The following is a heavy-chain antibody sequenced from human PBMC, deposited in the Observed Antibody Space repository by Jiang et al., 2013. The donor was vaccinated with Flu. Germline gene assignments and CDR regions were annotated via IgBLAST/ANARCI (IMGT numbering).Heavy chain of an antibody. J-gene: IGHJ5*02. D-gene: IGHD4-17*01. CDR1: GGSLSGYY. V-gene: IGHV4-59*01. CDR3: AKSPDPGDYDDYGAPSGAYNWFDP. CDR2: IYYTGRT. Sequence: GPGLVKPSETLSLTCSLSGGSLSGYYWSWIRRPPGKGLEWIGYIYYTGRTNYNPSLKSRATISVDMPDNHFSLKLTSVTAADTAIYYCAKSPDPGDYDDYGAPSGAYNWFDPWGRGTLVTVSS.